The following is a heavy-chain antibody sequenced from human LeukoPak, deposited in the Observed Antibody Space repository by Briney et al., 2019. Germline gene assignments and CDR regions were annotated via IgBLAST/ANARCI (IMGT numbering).Heavy chain of an antibody. CDR2: IYYSGRT. CDR3: ARDFSSSSTVYYYYYMDV. J-gene: IGHJ6*03. V-gene: IGHV4-39*07. D-gene: IGHD6-6*01. Sequence: TETLCLTCTVSGGSISSSSYYWGWIRQPPGKGLEWIGYIYYSGRTYYNPSLKRRVAISVDTSKNQFSLKLSSVTAADTAVYYCARDFSSSSTVYYYYYMDVWGKGTTVTVSS. CDR1: GGSISSSSYY.